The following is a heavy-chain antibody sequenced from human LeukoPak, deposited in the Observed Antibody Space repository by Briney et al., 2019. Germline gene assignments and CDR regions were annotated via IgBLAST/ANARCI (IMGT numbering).Heavy chain of an antibody. Sequence: SQTLSLTCTVSGDSIIIGSYDWTWIRQPAGKALEWIGRVYTSGTTNYNPSVENRATLSIDPADNQFSLRLSSVTAADTAIYYCARVWWHRGHWFASWGQGTLVTVSS. CDR1: GDSIIIGSYD. V-gene: IGHV4-61*02. CDR3: ARVWWHRGHWFAS. D-gene: IGHD2-15*01. J-gene: IGHJ5*01. CDR2: VYTSGTT.